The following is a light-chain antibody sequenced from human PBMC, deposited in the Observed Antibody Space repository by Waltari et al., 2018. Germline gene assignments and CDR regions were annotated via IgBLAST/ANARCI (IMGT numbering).Light chain of an antibody. Sequence: DIQMTQSPSSLSASVGDRVTITCRASQGISNSLAWYQQKPGEVPNLLIYAASTLQSGVPSRFSGSGSGTDFTLTISSLQPEDVATYYCQKYNSSPWTFGQGTKVEIK. J-gene: IGKJ1*01. CDR1: QGISNS. CDR3: QKYNSSPWT. V-gene: IGKV1-27*01. CDR2: AAS.